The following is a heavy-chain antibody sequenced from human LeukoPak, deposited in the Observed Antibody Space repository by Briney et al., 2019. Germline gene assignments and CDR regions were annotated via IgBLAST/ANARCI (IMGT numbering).Heavy chain of an antibody. CDR2: IKLDGSEK. J-gene: IGHJ2*01. Sequence: GGSLRLSCAASGFSFNRYWMSWGRQGPGKGLEWVANIKLDGSEKYYVDSVKGRFNISRDNAKNSLYLQMNSLRAEDTAVYFCARDSGVAAAGTRWYFDLWGRGTLVTVSS. V-gene: IGHV3-7*03. D-gene: IGHD6-13*01. CDR3: ARDSGVAAAGTRWYFDL. CDR1: GFSFNRYW.